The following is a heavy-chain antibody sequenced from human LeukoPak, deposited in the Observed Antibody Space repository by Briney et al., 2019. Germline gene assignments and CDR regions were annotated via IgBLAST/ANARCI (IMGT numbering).Heavy chain of an antibody. CDR1: GFTVSSNY. J-gene: IGHJ4*02. Sequence: PGGSLRLSCAASGFTVSSNYMSWVRQAPGKGLEWVSVIYSGGNTYYADSVKGRFTISRDNSENTLYLQMNSLRAEDTAVYYCARDSSDYGGKGVDYWGQGTLVTVSS. CDR2: IYSGGNT. CDR3: ARDSSDYGGKGVDY. D-gene: IGHD4-23*01. V-gene: IGHV3-53*01.